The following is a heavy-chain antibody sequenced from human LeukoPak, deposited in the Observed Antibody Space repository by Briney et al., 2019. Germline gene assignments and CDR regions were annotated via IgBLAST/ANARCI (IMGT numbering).Heavy chain of an antibody. V-gene: IGHV5-51*01. Sequence: GESLKISCKVSGYSFTSYCIGWVRQMPGKGLEWMGIIYPGDSGPTYSPSFQGQVTISVDKSINTAYLQWSSLQASDTAMYYCGMSGDIVPLQDDVFDGWGQGTMVTVSA. J-gene: IGHJ3*01. D-gene: IGHD5-12*01. CDR1: GYSFTSYC. CDR2: IYPGDSGP. CDR3: GMSGDIVPLQDDVFDG.